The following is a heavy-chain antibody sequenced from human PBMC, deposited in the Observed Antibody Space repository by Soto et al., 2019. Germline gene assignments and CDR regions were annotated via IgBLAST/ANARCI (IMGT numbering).Heavy chain of an antibody. CDR2: INPNSGGT. V-gene: IGHV1-2*04. CDR3: ARQGAVIVRQHNRLDL. D-gene: IGHD3-22*01. J-gene: IGHJ3*01. Sequence: GASVKVSCKGSGYTFTGHYMHWVRQAPGQGLEWMGWINPNSGGTKYAQKFQGWVTMTRDTSISTAYMELSRLKSDDTAVYYCARQGAVIVRQHNRLDLRAPGTMVPVSS. CDR1: GYTFTGHY.